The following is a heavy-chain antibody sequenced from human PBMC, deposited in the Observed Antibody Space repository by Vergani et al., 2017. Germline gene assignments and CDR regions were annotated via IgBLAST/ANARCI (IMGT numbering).Heavy chain of an antibody. CDR3: ARYRLGYLDV. D-gene: IGHD3-16*02. J-gene: IGHJ6*03. V-gene: IGHV4-61*02. CDR1: GFSVSNSDYF. Sequence: QVQLQESGPGVVKPSQTLSLTCTVSGFSVSNSDYFWTWIRQPAGKGLEWVGRVMPSRMTNYNPSLESRVTMSVDTSKDHFSLRLDSVTVADTAVYYCARYRLGYLDVWGKGTTVIVSS. CDR2: VMPSRMT.